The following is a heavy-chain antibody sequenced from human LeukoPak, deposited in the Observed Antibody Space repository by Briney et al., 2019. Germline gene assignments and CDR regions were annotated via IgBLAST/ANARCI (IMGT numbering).Heavy chain of an antibody. CDR2: IYYSGST. D-gene: IGHD2-15*01. CDR3: ARGHCSGRSCFSAWFDP. Sequence: SETQSLTCTVSGGSISSYYWSWIRQPPGKGLEWIGDIYYSGSTTYNPSLKSRVTISVDTSKNQFSLKLSSVTAADTAVYYCARGHCSGRSCFSAWFDPWGQGTLVTVSS. CDR1: GGSISSYY. J-gene: IGHJ5*02. V-gene: IGHV4-59*12.